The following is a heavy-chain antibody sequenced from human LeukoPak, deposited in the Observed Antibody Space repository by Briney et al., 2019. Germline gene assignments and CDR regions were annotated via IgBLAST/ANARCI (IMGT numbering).Heavy chain of an antibody. V-gene: IGHV4-34*01. CDR2: INHSGST. CDR1: GGSFSGYY. CDR3: ARGQGTMVRGAKPLDY. J-gene: IGHJ4*02. D-gene: IGHD3-10*01. Sequence: SETLSLTCAVYGGSFSGYYWSWIRPPPGKGLEWIGEINHSGSTNYNPSLKSRVTISVDTSKNQFSLKLSSVTAADTAVYYCARGQGTMVRGAKPLDYWGQGTLVTVSS.